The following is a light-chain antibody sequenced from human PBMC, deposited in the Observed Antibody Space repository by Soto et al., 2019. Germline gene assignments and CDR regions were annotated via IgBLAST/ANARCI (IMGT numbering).Light chain of an antibody. J-gene: IGKJ2*01. Sequence: EIVLTQSPATLSLSPGERATLSCRASQSVSSYLAWYQQKPGHAPRLLIYDASNRATGIPARFSGSGSGTDFTLTISSLEPEDFAVYYCQQRSHWPPAFGQGTKVEIK. V-gene: IGKV3-11*01. CDR3: QQRSHWPPA. CDR2: DAS. CDR1: QSVSSY.